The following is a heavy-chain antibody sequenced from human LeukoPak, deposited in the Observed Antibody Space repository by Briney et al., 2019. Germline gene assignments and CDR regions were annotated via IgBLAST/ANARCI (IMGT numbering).Heavy chain of an antibody. CDR2: INPNSGGT. J-gene: IGHJ4*02. Sequence: ASVKVSCKPSGYTFTGYYLFWVRQAPGQGLEWMGWINPNSGGTNYAQKFQGRVTMTRDTSIRTAYMELSRLTSDDTAVYYCVRLYDWGRLDYWGQGTLVTVSS. CDR1: GYTFTGYY. V-gene: IGHV1-2*02. D-gene: IGHD1-20*01. CDR3: VRLYDWGRLDY.